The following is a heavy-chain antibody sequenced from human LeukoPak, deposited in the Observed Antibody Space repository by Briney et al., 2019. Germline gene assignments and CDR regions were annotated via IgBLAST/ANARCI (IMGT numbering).Heavy chain of an antibody. CDR3: ARDRRGYSSGWYGYYYYYGMDV. Sequence: ASVKVSCTASGYTFTSYAMHWVRQAPGQRLEWMGWINAGNGNTKYSQKFQGRVTITRDTSASTAYMELSSLRSEDTAVYYCARDRRGYSSGWYGYYYYYGMDVWGQGTTVTVSS. J-gene: IGHJ6*02. CDR2: INAGNGNT. V-gene: IGHV1-3*01. CDR1: GYTFTSYA. D-gene: IGHD6-19*01.